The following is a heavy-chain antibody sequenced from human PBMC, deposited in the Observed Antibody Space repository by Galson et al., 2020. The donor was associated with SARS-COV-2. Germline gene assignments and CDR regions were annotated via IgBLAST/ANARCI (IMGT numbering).Heavy chain of an antibody. Sequence: GGSLRLSCAASGFTFSSYWMHWVRQAPGKGLVWVSRINSDGSSTSYADSVKGRFTISRDNAKNTLYLQMNSLRAEDTAVYYCARDPRGWAKDARYRYGDVGNWFDPWGQVTLVTVSS. CDR3: ARDPRGWAKDARYRYGDVGNWFDP. V-gene: IGHV3-74*01. CDR1: GFTFSSYW. CDR2: INSDGSST. D-gene: IGHD4-17*01. J-gene: IGHJ5*02.